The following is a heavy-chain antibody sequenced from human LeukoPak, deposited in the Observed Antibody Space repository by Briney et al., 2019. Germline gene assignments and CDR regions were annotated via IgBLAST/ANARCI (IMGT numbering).Heavy chain of an antibody. CDR3: ARGVSPDYYDSSGYLRGTEIDY. CDR1: GYTFTSYG. CDR2: ISAYNGNT. J-gene: IGHJ4*02. Sequence: ASVKVSCKASGYTFTSYGISWVRQAPGQGLEWMGWISAYNGNTNYAQKLQDRVTMTTDTSTSTAYMELRSLRSDDTAVYYCARGVSPDYYDSSGYLRGTEIDYWGQGTLVTVSS. D-gene: IGHD3-22*01. V-gene: IGHV1-18*01.